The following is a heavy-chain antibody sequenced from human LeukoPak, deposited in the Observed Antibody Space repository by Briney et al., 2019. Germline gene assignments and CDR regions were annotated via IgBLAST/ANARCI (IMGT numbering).Heavy chain of an antibody. CDR2: TYSCCTDK. CDR1: RFPFSIYE. CDR3: ALLTVASDFDY. V-gene: IGHV3-48*03. D-gene: IGHD5-12*01. Sequence: PGGSLRLSCVVSRFPFSIYEMNWVRQAPGKGREGFSNTYSCCTDKYYSDSVKGRFPISRDNAKSTLYLQMNSLRVEDTAVYYCALLTVASDFDYWSEGALVTVSS. J-gene: IGHJ4*02.